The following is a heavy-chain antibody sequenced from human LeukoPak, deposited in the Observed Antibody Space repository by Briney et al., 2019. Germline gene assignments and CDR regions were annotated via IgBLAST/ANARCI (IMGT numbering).Heavy chain of an antibody. CDR2: ISGSGTST. D-gene: IGHD3-3*01. J-gene: IGHJ4*02. Sequence: GGSLRLSCAASGITFSGYAMSWVRQAPGKGLEWVSAISGSGTSTYYADSVKGRFTISRDNSKNTLYLQMNSLRAEDTAVYYCAKEGSVGDYDFWSGVAYWGQGTLFTVSS. CDR3: AKEGSVGDYDFWSGVAY. V-gene: IGHV3-23*01. CDR1: GITFSGYA.